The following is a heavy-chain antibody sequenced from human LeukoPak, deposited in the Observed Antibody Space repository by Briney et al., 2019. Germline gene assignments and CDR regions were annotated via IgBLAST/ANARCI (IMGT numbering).Heavy chain of an antibody. Sequence: PSGTLSLTCTVSGDSINSLDLWSWVRQPPGKGLEWIGEMYLSGTTHSNPSVKSRVTISIDKSKNQFFLNLSSVTAADTAVYFCVGNGYYALDSWGQGTLVTVAS. CDR2: MYLSGTT. J-gene: IGHJ4*02. CDR1: GDSINSLDL. D-gene: IGHD2/OR15-2a*01. V-gene: IGHV4-4*02. CDR3: VGNGYYALDS.